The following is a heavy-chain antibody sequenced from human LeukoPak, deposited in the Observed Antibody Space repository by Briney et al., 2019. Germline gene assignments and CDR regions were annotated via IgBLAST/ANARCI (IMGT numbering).Heavy chain of an antibody. V-gene: IGHV3-21*01. D-gene: IGHD3-16*01. Sequence: GGSLRLSCAASGFTVSSNYMSWVRQAPGKGLEWVSSISSSSSYIYYADSVKGRFTISRDNAKNSLYLQMNSLRAEDTAVYYCARDQRLSGGADIWGQGTMVTVSS. CDR3: ARDQRLSGGADI. CDR1: GFTVSSNY. J-gene: IGHJ3*02. CDR2: ISSSSSYI.